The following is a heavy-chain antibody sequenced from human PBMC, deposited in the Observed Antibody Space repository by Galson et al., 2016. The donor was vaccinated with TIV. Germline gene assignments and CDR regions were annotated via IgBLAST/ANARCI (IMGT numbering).Heavy chain of an antibody. CDR1: GFTFSNYA. D-gene: IGHD2-2*01. V-gene: IGHV3-15*01. CDR2: IKSKSDGATT. J-gene: IGHJ4*02. Sequence: SLRLSCAASGFTFSNYALYWVRQAPGRGLEWVGRIKSKSDGATTAYAAPVKGRFSISRDDSKDTVYLQMNNLKTEDTALYFCTTDLGYCLTTSCSLGLDYWGQGTLVTVSS. CDR3: TTDLGYCLTTSCSLGLDY.